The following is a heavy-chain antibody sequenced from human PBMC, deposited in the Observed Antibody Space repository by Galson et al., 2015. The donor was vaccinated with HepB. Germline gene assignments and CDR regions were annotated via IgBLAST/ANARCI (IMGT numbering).Heavy chain of an antibody. D-gene: IGHD2-2*01. CDR3: ARGIPVGYCSSTSCYAADY. Sequence: QSGAEVKKPGASVKVSCKASGYTFTSYGISWVRQAPGQGLEWMGWISAYNGNTNYAQKLQGRVTMTTDTSTSTAYMELRSLRSDDTAVYYCARGIPVGYCSSTSCYAADYWGQGTLVTVSS. J-gene: IGHJ4*02. CDR2: ISAYNGNT. CDR1: GYTFTSYG. V-gene: IGHV1-18*04.